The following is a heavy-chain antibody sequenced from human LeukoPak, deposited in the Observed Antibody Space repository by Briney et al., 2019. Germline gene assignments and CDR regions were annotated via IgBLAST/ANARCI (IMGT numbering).Heavy chain of an antibody. D-gene: IGHD2-2*01. CDR1: GFTFSSYE. V-gene: IGHV3-48*03. CDR3: ARGGTAALYFDY. J-gene: IGHJ4*02. Sequence: GGSLRLSCAASGFTFSSYEMNWVRQAPGKGLEWVSYISSSGSTIYYADSVKGRFTISRDNAKNSLYLQMNSLRAEDTAVYYCARGGTAALYFDYWGQGTLVTVSS. CDR2: ISSSGSTI.